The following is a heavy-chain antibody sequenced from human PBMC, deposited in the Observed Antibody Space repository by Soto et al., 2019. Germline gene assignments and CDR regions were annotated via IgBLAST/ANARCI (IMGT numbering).Heavy chain of an antibody. V-gene: IGHV5-51*01. D-gene: IGHD1-26*01. J-gene: IGHJ6*02. CDR2: IYPDDSDT. Sequence: GESLKISCKGSGYSFTNYWIGWVRQMPGKGLEWMGIIYPDDSDTRYSPSFQGQVTISADKSISTAYLQWSSLKASDTAMYYCARRTEPDYYGMDVWGQGTTVTVSS. CDR3: ARRTEPDYYGMDV. CDR1: GYSFTNYW.